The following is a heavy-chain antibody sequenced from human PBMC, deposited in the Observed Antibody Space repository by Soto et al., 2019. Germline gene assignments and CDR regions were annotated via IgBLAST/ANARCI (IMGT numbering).Heavy chain of an antibody. D-gene: IGHD2-2*01. V-gene: IGHV4-39*06. CDR2: FYYSGST. CDR3: ARGRIVLVPAAKYNWFDP. J-gene: IGHJ5*02. Sequence: PSETLSLTCTVFGGSITSSSYYWGWIRQPPGKGLEWIGSFYYSGSTNYNPSLKSRVTISVDTSKNQFPLKLSSVTAADTAVYYRARGRIVLVPAAKYNWFDPWGQGTLVTVSS. CDR1: GGSITSSSYY.